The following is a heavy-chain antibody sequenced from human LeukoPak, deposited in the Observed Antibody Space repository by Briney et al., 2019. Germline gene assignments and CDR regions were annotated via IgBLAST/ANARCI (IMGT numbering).Heavy chain of an antibody. Sequence: SRALSLTCAISGDSVSTNSAAWNWIRQSPSRGLEWLGSTYFRSKWCYDYPGSVKSRTTINQETSKNQFSLQLNSVTPEDTAVYYCARPSHPKTNGWYYFFGMDVWGQGTTVTVSS. V-gene: IGHV6-1*01. CDR3: ARPSHPKTNGWYYFFGMDV. CDR1: GDSVSTNSAA. CDR2: TYFRSKWCY. D-gene: IGHD6-19*01. J-gene: IGHJ6*02.